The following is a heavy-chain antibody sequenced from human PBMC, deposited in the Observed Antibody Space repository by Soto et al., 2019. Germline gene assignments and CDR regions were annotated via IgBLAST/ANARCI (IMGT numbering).Heavy chain of an antibody. CDR1: GFTFSAFG. CDR3: ARANGDWNYDY. D-gene: IGHD1-1*01. J-gene: IGHJ4*02. Sequence: GGSLRLSCAASGFTFSAFGIHWVRQAPGKGLEWLAVISYDGSHQYYAESVKDRFTISRDNSKNTLFLQMNSLRVEDTAVYYCARANGDWNYDYWGQGTLVTVSS. CDR2: ISYDGSHQ. V-gene: IGHV3-30*03.